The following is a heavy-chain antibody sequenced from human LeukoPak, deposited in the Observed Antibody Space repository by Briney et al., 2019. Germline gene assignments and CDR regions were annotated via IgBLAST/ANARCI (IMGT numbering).Heavy chain of an antibody. CDR3: ARGHSTSWTYYFDY. J-gene: IGHJ4*02. CDR2: ILYSGNT. D-gene: IGHD2-2*01. V-gene: IGHV4-59*12. CDR1: NGAITGYY. Sequence: SETLSLTXTVSNGAITGYYWGWIRQPPGKGLEWIGHILYSGNTNYNPSLKSRVTISVDTSKNRFSLKLSSVTAADTAVYYYARGHSTSWTYYFDYWGQGALVTVSS.